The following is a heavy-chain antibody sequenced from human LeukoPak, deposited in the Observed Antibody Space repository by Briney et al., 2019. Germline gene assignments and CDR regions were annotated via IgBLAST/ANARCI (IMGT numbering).Heavy chain of an antibody. J-gene: IGHJ4*02. D-gene: IGHD3-10*01. CDR1: GYTFTSYD. CDR3: ARSLDYYGSGSREGY. V-gene: IGHV7-4-1*02. Sequence: ASVKVSCKASGYTFTSYDINWVRQAPGQGLEWMGWINTNTGNPTYAQGFTGRFVFSLDTSVSTAYLQISSLKAEDTAVYYCARSLDYYGSGSREGYWGQGTLVTVSS. CDR2: INTNTGNP.